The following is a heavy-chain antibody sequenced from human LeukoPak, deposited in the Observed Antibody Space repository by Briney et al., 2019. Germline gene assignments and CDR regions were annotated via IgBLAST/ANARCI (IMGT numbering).Heavy chain of an antibody. CDR1: GFTFSSYA. J-gene: IGHJ1*01. D-gene: IGHD3-22*01. CDR2: ISGSGGST. Sequence: GGSLRLSWAASGFTFSSYAMSWVRQAPGKGLEWVSAISGSGGSTYYADSVKGRFTISRDNSKNTLYLQMNSLRAEDTAVYYCAKDHIVVVISAEYFQHWGQGTLVTVSS. V-gene: IGHV3-23*01. CDR3: AKDHIVVVISAEYFQH.